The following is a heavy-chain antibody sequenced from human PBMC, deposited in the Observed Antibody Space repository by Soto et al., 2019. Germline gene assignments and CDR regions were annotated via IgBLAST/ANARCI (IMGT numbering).Heavy chain of an antibody. CDR3: ARDRVLNGLFDY. Sequence: QVQLVQSGAEVKKPGASVKVSCKASGYTFTSYGIHWVRQAPGQGLEWMGGIDGGSGNTKYSPKIQGRVTVTRDTSASTAYMELSSLRSEDTAVYYCARDRVLNGLFDYWGQGTLVTVSS. CDR1: GYTFTSYG. V-gene: IGHV1-3*01. J-gene: IGHJ4*02. CDR2: IDGGSGNT. D-gene: IGHD1-1*01.